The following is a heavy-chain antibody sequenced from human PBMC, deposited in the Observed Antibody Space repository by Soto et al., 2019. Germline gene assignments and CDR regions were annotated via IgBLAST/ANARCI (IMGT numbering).Heavy chain of an antibody. CDR1: GGSISSSSYY. CDR3: ARDPAP. J-gene: IGHJ5*02. Sequence: PSEALSLTCTVSGGSISSSSYYWGWIRQPPGKGLEWIGSIYYSGSTYYNPSLKSRVTISVDTSKNQFSLKLTSVTAADTVVYYCARDPAPWGQGTLVTVSS. V-gene: IGHV4-39*07. CDR2: IYYSGST.